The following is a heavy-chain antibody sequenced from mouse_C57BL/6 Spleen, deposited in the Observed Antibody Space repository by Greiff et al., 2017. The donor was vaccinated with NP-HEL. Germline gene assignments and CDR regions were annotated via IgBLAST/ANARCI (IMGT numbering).Heavy chain of an antibody. J-gene: IGHJ3*01. D-gene: IGHD1-1*01. CDR2: IDPSDSYT. V-gene: IGHV1-69*01. CDR3: ACYYYCSSPWFAY. Sequence: QVQLQQPGAELVMPGASVKLSCKASGYTFTSYWMHWVKQRPGQGLEWIGEIDPSDSYTNYNQKFKGKSTLTVDKSSSTAYMQLSSLTSEDSAVYYCACYYYCSSPWFAYWGQGTLVTVSA. CDR1: GYTFTSYW.